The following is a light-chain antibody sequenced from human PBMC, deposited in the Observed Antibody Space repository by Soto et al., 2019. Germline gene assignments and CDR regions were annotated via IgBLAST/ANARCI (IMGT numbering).Light chain of an antibody. CDR3: QQFGSSPGFT. CDR1: QSINSRY. CDR2: AAS. V-gene: IGKV3-20*01. J-gene: IGKJ3*01. Sequence: EIVLTQSPGTLSLSPGERATLSCRASQSINSRYLAWYQQKPGQAPRLLIYAASSRATGIPDRFSGSGSGTDFTLTLSRLEPEDFAVYYCQQFGSSPGFTFGPGTKVDIK.